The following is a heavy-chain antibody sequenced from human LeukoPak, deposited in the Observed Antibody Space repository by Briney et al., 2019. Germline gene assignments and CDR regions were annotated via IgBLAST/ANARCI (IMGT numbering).Heavy chain of an antibody. J-gene: IGHJ6*02. D-gene: IGHD2-15*01. V-gene: IGHV4-39*07. CDR2: INHSGST. CDR1: GGSITTSNYY. CDR3: ARGNDDHCSGGSCYFPRSGYYYGMDV. Sequence: SETLSLTCTVSGGSITTSNYYWVWIRQPPGKGLEWIGEINHSGSTNYNPSLKSRVTISVDTSKNQFSLKLSSVTAADTAVYYCARGNDDHCSGGSCYFPRSGYYYGMDVWGQGTTVTVSS.